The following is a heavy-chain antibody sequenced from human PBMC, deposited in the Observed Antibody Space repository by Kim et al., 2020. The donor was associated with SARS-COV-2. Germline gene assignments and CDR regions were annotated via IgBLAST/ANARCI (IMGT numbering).Heavy chain of an antibody. CDR2: T. Sequence: TSYTPSLKSRVTISVDTSKNQFSLKLSSVTAADTAVYYCARVRTAGTEDYWGQGTLVTVSS. J-gene: IGHJ4*02. V-gene: IGHV4-30-2*04. D-gene: IGHD6-13*01. CDR3: ARVRTAGTEDY.